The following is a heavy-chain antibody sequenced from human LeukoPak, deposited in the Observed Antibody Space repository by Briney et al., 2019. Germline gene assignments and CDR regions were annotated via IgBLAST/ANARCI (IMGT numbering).Heavy chain of an antibody. CDR1: GGPISSHY. D-gene: IGHD6-19*01. CDR2: IYYSGST. J-gene: IGHJ4*02. Sequence: SETLSLTCTVSGGPISSHYWSWIRQPPGKGLEWIGYIYYSGSTNYNPSLKSRVTISVDTSKNQFSLKLSSVTAADTAVYYCARGAVAGSFDYWGQGTLVTVSS. V-gene: IGHV4-59*11. CDR3: ARGAVAGSFDY.